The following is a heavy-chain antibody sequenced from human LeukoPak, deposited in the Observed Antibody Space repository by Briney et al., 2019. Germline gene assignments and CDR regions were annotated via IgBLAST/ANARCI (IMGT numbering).Heavy chain of an antibody. V-gene: IGHV1-18*01. CDR1: GYTFTSYG. CDR3: ARWHNQYGSGSYYKV. Sequence: ASVKVSCKASGYTFTSYGISGVRQAPGQGLEWMGWISAYNGNTNYAQKLQGRVTMTTDTSTSTAYMELRSLRSDDTAVYYCARWHNQYGSGSYYKVWGQGTLVTVSS. CDR2: ISAYNGNT. J-gene: IGHJ4*02. D-gene: IGHD3-10*01.